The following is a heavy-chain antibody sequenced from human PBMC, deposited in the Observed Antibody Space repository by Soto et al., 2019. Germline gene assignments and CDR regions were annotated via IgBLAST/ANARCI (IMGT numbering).Heavy chain of an antibody. V-gene: IGHV4-34*01. CDR3: ARARVDYNGPLSWGY. Sequence: QVQLQQWGAGLLKPSETLSLTCAVYGGSFSGYYWSWIRQPRGKGLEWIGEINHSGSTNYNPSLKSRVTISVDTSKNQFSLKLSSVTAADTAVYYWARARVDYNGPLSWGYWGQGTLVTVSS. J-gene: IGHJ4*02. CDR2: INHSGST. CDR1: GGSFSGYY. D-gene: IGHD4-4*01.